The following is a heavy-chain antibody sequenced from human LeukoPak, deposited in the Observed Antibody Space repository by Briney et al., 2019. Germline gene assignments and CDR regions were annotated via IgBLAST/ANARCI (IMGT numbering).Heavy chain of an antibody. D-gene: IGHD3-3*01. CDR3: AKDQRDYTLYDAFDI. J-gene: IGHJ3*02. Sequence: GGSLRLSCAGSGFTFSSYGMHWVRQAPGKGLEWVAVISYDGSNKYYADSVKGRFTISRDNSKSTLYLQMNSLRAEDTAVYYCAKDQRDYTLYDAFDIWGQGTMVTVSS. CDR1: GFTFSSYG. V-gene: IGHV3-30*18. CDR2: ISYDGSNK.